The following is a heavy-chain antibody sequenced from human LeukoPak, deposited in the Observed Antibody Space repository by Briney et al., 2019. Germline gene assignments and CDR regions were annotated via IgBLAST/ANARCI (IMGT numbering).Heavy chain of an antibody. CDR1: GGSVVSYY. V-gene: IGHV4-59*02. CDR2: MYYSGST. J-gene: IGHJ4*02. Sequence: SETLSLTYTLSGGSVVSYYWSCIRQPPGKGLEWIGYMYYSGSTNYNLSLKSRVTISVVTSKNQFALKLSSVTAADTGVYYCAREDYIYGFEYWGPGTLVTVSS. D-gene: IGHD5-18*01. CDR3: AREDYIYGFEY.